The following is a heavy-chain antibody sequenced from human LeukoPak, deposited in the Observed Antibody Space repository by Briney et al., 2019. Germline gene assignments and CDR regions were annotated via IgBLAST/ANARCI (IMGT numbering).Heavy chain of an antibody. Sequence: MPSETLSLTCTVSGGSISSYYWSWIRQPPGKGLEWIGYIYYSGSTNYNTSLKSRVTISVDTSKNQFSLRLRSVTAADTAVYYCARVNLEYCSSTSWSGCDYMDVWGKGTTVTVSS. D-gene: IGHD2-2*01. CDR3: ARVNLEYCSSTSWSGCDYMDV. J-gene: IGHJ6*03. CDR1: GGSISSYY. V-gene: IGHV4-59*01. CDR2: IYYSGST.